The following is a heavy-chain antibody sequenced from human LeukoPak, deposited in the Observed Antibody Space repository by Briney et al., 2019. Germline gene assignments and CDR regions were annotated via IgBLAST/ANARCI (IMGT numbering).Heavy chain of an antibody. V-gene: IGHV3-30*18. CDR1: GFTFSSYG. J-gene: IGHJ4*02. CDR2: ISYDGTNK. D-gene: IGHD6-19*01. Sequence: QAGGSLRLSCAASGFTFSSYGIHWVRQAPGKGLEWVAFISYDGTNKFYADSVKGRFTISRDNSKNTLYLQMNSLRVEDAAVYYCAKDKSSGWYFDYWGQGTLVAVSS. CDR3: AKDKSSGWYFDY.